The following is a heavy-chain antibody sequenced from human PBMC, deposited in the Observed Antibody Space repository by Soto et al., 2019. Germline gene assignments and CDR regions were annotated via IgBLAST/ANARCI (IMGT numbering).Heavy chain of an antibody. Sequence: GGSLRLSCAASGFTFSSYAMHWVRQAPGKGLEWVAVISYDGSNKYYADSVKGRFTISRDNSKNTLYLQMNSLRAEDTAVYYCARDSYSGGWYHDYWGQGTLVTVSS. D-gene: IGHD6-19*01. CDR3: ARDSYSGGWYHDY. CDR2: ISYDGSNK. CDR1: GFTFSSYA. V-gene: IGHV3-30-3*01. J-gene: IGHJ4*02.